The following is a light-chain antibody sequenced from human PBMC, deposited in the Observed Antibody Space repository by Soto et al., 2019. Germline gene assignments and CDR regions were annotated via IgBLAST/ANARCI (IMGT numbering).Light chain of an antibody. CDR1: SSNIGSNT. CDR3: AEWDDSLNALA. V-gene: IGLV1-44*01. J-gene: IGLJ2*01. CDR2: SNN. Sequence: QSVLTQPPSASGTPGQRVTISCSGSSSNIGSNTVNWYQHFPGTAPKLLIYSNNQRPSGVPDRFSGSKSGTSASLAISGLQSEDEADYYCAEWDDSLNALAFGGGTKLTVL.